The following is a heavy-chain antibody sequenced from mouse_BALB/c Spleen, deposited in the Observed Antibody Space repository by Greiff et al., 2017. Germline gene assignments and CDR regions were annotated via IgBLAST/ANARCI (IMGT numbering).Heavy chain of an antibody. Sequence: VKLMESGPGLVQPSQSLSITCTVSGFSLTSYGVHWVRQSPGKGLEWLGVIWSGGSTDYNAAFISRLSISKDNSKSQVFLKMNSLQTDDTAMYYCARGNYGIYAMDYWGQGTSVTVSS. J-gene: IGHJ4*01. V-gene: IGHV2-2*01. CDR2: IWSGGST. CDR3: ARGNYGIYAMDY. D-gene: IGHD2-1*01. CDR1: GFSLTSYG.